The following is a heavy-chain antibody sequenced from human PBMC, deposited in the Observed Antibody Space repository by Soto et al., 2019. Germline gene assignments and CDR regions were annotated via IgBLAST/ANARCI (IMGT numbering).Heavy chain of an antibody. Sequence: EGQLVESGGGLVQPGGSLRLSCAASGFIFSDQYMDWVRQAPGKGLEWVGRIRNKANSYTREYAASVKGRFTISRDDSKNSLYLQMNSLKTEDTALYYCARDLAGAPDVDLWGRGTLVTVSS. CDR2: IRNKANSYTR. D-gene: IGHD1-26*01. CDR1: GFIFSDQY. V-gene: IGHV3-72*01. CDR3: ARDLAGAPDVDL. J-gene: IGHJ2*01.